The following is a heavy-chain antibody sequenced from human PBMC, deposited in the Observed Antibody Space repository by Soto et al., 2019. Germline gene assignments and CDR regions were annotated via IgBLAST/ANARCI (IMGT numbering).Heavy chain of an antibody. J-gene: IGHJ2*01. V-gene: IGHV3-33*01. Sequence: QVQLVESGGGVVQPGRSLRLSCAASGFSFSTYAMHWVRQAPGKGLEWVAVIGYDGSNKYYVDSVKGRFTISRDNSKNTRYMQMYSLRADDTAVYYSARGSPPADLVVYVGGTRTWCFDIWGRGTLVTVSS. D-gene: IGHD2-15*01. CDR2: IGYDGSNK. CDR3: ARGSPPADLVVYVGGTRTWCFDI. CDR1: GFSFSTYA.